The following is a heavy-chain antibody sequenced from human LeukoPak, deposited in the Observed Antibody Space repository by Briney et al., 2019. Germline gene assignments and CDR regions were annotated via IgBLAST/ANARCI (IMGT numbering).Heavy chain of an antibody. J-gene: IGHJ3*02. CDR1: GYTFTGYY. V-gene: IGHV1-8*02. CDR3: AKNAFDI. CDR2: INPNSGNT. Sequence: ASVKASCKASGYTFTGYYMHWVRQAPGQGLEWMGWINPNSGNTGYAQKFQGRVTMTRNTSISTAYMELSSLRSEDTAVYYCAKNAFDIWGQGTMVTVSS.